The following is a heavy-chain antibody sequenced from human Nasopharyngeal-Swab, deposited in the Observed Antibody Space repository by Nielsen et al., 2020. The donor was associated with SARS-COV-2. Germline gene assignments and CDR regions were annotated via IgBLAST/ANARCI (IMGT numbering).Heavy chain of an antibody. D-gene: IGHD2-2*01. Sequence: GESLKISCAASGFTFSSYTMNWVRQAPGKGLEWVSSISSDDHYIFYADSVKGRFTISRDNAKNSVYLQMDSLRGEDTAVYYCASALGAVVPAAEHHWGRGTLVTVSS. J-gene: IGHJ5*02. CDR2: ISSDDHYI. CDR3: ASALGAVVPAAEHH. V-gene: IGHV3-21*01. CDR1: GFTFSSYT.